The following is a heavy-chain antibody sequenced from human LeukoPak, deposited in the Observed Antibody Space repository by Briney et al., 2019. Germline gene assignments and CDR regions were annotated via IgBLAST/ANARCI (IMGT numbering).Heavy chain of an antibody. V-gene: IGHV1-69*05. Sequence: GSSVKVSCKASGGTFSSYAISWVRQAPGQGLEWMGGIIPIFGTANYAQKFQGRVTITTDESTSTAYMELSSLRSEDTAVYYCAAEWTPSRRGSSSTSYRYRRDAFDIWGQGTMVTVSS. CDR2: IIPIFGTA. D-gene: IGHD2-2*01. CDR1: GGTFSSYA. J-gene: IGHJ3*02. CDR3: AAEWTPSRRGSSSTSYRYRRDAFDI.